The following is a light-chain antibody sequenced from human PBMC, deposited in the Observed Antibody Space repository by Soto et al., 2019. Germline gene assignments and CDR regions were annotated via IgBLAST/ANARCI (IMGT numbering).Light chain of an antibody. CDR1: SSNIGRNT. J-gene: IGLJ1*01. Sequence: QSVLTPPPSASGTPGQRVIISCSGGSSNIGRNTVNWYQHLPGTAPRLLIYTNDQRPSGVPDRFSGSKSGTSASLAISGLQSEDEADYYCAAWDDTSSFVFGTGTKVTVL. V-gene: IGLV1-44*01. CDR2: TND. CDR3: AAWDDTSSFV.